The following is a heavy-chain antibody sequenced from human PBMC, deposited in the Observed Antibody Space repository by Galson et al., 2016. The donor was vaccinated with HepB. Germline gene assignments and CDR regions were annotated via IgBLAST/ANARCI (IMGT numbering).Heavy chain of an antibody. D-gene: IGHD1-26*01. CDR3: VREVAATFRFDF. Sequence: SVKVSCKASGYTFAKYTVQWLRQAPGQRLEWMGWINTGDGTTKYSQKFQGRVTFTRDTSASTAYMELSSLRSEDTAVYYCVREVAATFRFDFWGPGTLVTVS. CDR1: GYTFAKYT. CDR2: INTGDGTT. V-gene: IGHV1-3*04. J-gene: IGHJ4*02.